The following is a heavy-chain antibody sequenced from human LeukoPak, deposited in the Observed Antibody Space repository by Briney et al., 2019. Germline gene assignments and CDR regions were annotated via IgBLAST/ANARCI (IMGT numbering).Heavy chain of an antibody. CDR3: ARGSDYDSSGYPFDY. CDR2: INRSGST. Sequence: PSETLSLTCAVYGGSFSGYYWSWIRQPPGKGLEWIGEINRSGSTNYNPSLKSRVTISVDTSKNQFSLKLSSVTAADTAVYYCARGSDYDSSGYPFDYWGQGTLVTVSS. V-gene: IGHV4-34*01. D-gene: IGHD3-22*01. CDR1: GGSFSGYY. J-gene: IGHJ4*02.